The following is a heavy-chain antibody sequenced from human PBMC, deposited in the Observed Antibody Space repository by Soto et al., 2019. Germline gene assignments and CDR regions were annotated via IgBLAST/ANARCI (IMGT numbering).Heavy chain of an antibody. V-gene: IGHV1-2*02. CDR3: ARGYYGSGSPKF. Sequence: ASVKVSCKASGYTFTGHYIHWVRQAPEQGPEWMGEISSESGGTDFAQKFQGRVTMTRDTAISTAYMELSRLRYDDTAVYYCARGYYGSGSPKFWGQGTLVTVSS. D-gene: IGHD3-10*01. CDR2: ISSESGGT. J-gene: IGHJ4*02. CDR1: GYTFTGHY.